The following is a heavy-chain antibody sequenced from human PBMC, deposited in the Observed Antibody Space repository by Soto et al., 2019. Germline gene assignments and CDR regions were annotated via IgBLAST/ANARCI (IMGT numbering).Heavy chain of an antibody. J-gene: IGHJ4*02. CDR2: IYHIGST. D-gene: IGHD1-26*01. V-gene: IGHV4-38-2*01. CDR1: GSSISGPYY. CDR3: ARVPATKGAYFDY. Sequence: PSETLSLTCAVFGSSISGPYYWGWVRQPPGKGLEWIVNIYHIGSTYYNPSLKSRVTTSVDKSKNQFSLKVRSVTAADTAVYYCARVPATKGAYFDYWGQGALVTVSS.